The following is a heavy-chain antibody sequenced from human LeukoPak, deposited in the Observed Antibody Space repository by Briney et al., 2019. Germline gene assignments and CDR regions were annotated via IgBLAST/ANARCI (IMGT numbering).Heavy chain of an antibody. D-gene: IGHD1-7*01. CDR3: ARGRRGRTSWYFDL. V-gene: IGHV1-8*01. CDR2: MNPNSGNT. CDR1: GYTFTSYD. Sequence: ASVKVSCKASGYTFTSYDINWVRQATGQGLEWMGWMNPNSGNTGCAQKFQGRVTMTRNTSISTAYMELSSLRSEDTAVYYCARGRRGRTSWYFDLWGRGTLVTVSS. J-gene: IGHJ2*01.